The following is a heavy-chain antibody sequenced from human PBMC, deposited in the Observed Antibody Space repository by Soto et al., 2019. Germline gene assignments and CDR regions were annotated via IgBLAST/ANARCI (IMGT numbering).Heavy chain of an antibody. CDR2: IYYSGST. CDR3: GRRIYSSSSWPYYYYMDV. CDR1: GGSISSYY. D-gene: IGHD6-6*01. J-gene: IGHJ6*03. Sequence: SETLSLTCTVSGGSISSYYWSWIRQPPGKGLEWIGYIYYSGSTNYNPSLKSRVTISVDTSKNQFSLKLSSVTAADTAVYYCGRRIYSSSSWPYYYYMDVWGKGTTVTVSS. V-gene: IGHV4-59*08.